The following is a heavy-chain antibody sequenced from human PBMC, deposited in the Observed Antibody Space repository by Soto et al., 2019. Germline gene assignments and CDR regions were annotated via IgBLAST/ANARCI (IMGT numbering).Heavy chain of an antibody. CDR2: IFSNDEK. Sequence: ESGPTLVNPTETLTLTCTVSGFSLSNARMGVSWIRQPPGKALEWLAHIFSNDEKSYSTSLKSRLTISKDTSKSQVVLTMTNMDPVDTATYYCARTLRYFDWLPYYFDYWGQGTLVTGSS. V-gene: IGHV2-26*01. CDR3: ARTLRYFDWLPYYFDY. D-gene: IGHD3-9*01. CDR1: GFSLSNARMG. J-gene: IGHJ4*02.